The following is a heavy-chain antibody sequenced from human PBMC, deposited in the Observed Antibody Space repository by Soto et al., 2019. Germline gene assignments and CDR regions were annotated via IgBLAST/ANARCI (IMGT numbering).Heavy chain of an antibody. CDR3: ARHKGANYYDSSGQIDY. CDR1: GGSISSSSYY. D-gene: IGHD3-22*01. V-gene: IGHV4-39*01. J-gene: IGHJ4*02. Sequence: PSETLSLTCTVSGGSISSSSYYWGWIRQPPGKGLEWIGSIYYSGSTYYNPSLKSRVTISVDTSKNQFSLKLSSVTAADTAVYYCARHKGANYYDSSGQIDYWGQGTLVTVSS. CDR2: IYYSGST.